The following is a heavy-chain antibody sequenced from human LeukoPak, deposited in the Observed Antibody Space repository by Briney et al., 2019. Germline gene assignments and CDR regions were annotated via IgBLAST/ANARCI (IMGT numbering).Heavy chain of an antibody. CDR2: ISSSGSTI. CDR1: GFTLVDSN. CDR3: ARSYDSSGYYYDY. J-gene: IGHJ4*02. Sequence: GGSWRLSLAASGFTLVDSNIARTRRAQGKGLGGVSYISSSGSTIYYADSVKGRLTISRDNAKNSLYLQMNSLRAEDTAVYYCARSYDSSGYYYDYWGQGTLVTVSS. V-gene: IGHV3-11*01. D-gene: IGHD3-22*01.